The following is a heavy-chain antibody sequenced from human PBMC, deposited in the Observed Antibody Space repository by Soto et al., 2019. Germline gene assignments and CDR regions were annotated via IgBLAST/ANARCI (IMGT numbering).Heavy chain of an antibody. V-gene: IGHV3-23*01. Sequence: EVQLLESAGGLVQPGGSLRLSCAASGFTFTSYAMSWVRQAPGKGLEWVSAISGSGGSTYYADSVKARFTISRDNSKNTLYLQMYSLRAEDTAVYYCAKGGRYSSSWYGSEGHGSLFDHWGEGSLVTV. CDR1: GFTFTSYA. CDR2: ISGSGGST. CDR3: AKGGRYSSSWYGSEGHGSLFDH. J-gene: IGHJ5*02. D-gene: IGHD6-13*01.